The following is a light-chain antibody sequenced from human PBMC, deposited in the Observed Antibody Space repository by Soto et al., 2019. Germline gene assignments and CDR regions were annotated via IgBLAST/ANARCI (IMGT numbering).Light chain of an antibody. Sequence: EIVMTQSPATLSVSPGEGATLSCRASQSVSTNLAWYQQKPGQAPRLLIDGASSRATGIPARFSGSGSGTECTLTISSLQSEDFAVYFCQQYHDWPLTFGGGTKVEVK. J-gene: IGKJ4*01. CDR3: QQYHDWPLT. CDR2: GAS. V-gene: IGKV3D-15*01. CDR1: QSVSTN.